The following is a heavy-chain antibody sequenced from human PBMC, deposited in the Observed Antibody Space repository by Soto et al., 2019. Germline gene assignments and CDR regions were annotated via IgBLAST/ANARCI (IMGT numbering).Heavy chain of an antibody. Sequence: GGSLRLSCTASGFTFGDYAMSWFRQAPGKGLEWVGFIRSKAYGGTTEYAASVRGRFTISRDDSKNTLYLQMNSLRADDTAIYYCASGMRTTMNFWGQGTLVTVSS. V-gene: IGHV3-49*03. J-gene: IGHJ4*02. D-gene: IGHD3-22*01. CDR2: IRSKAYGGTT. CDR1: GFTFGDYA. CDR3: ASGMRTTMNF.